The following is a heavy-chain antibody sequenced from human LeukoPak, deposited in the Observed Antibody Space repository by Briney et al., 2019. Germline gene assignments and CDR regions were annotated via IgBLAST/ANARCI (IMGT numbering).Heavy chain of an antibody. CDR1: GYTFTGYY. Sequence: ASVTVSFTASGYTFTGYYMHWVRQAPGQGLEWMGWINPNSGGTNYAQKFQGRVTMTRDTAISTAYMELSRLRSDDAAVYYCARAATVTSDYWGQGTLVTVSS. J-gene: IGHJ4*02. CDR3: ARAATVTSDY. V-gene: IGHV1-2*02. D-gene: IGHD2-2*01. CDR2: INPNSGGT.